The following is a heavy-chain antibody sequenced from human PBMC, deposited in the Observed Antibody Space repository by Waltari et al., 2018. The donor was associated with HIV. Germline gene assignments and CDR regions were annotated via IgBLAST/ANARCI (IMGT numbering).Heavy chain of an antibody. CDR2: ITHSGRT. Sequence: QVQLQQWGAGLLKPSETLSLTCAVYGGPLSGYYWSWIRQPPGKGLEWIGEITHSGRTNHNPSLQSRVTISLDTSKNQFSLMVSSVTAADTAVYFCARGRIVVIPAAREGWFDPWGQGTLVTVSS. CDR1: GGPLSGYY. CDR3: ARGRIVVIPAAREGWFDP. D-gene: IGHD2-2*01. V-gene: IGHV4-34*01. J-gene: IGHJ5*02.